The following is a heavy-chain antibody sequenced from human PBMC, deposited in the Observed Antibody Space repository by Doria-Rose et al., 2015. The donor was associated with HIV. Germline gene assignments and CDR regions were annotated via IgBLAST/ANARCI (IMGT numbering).Heavy chain of an antibody. J-gene: IGHJ4*02. D-gene: IGHD3-22*01. V-gene: IGHV4-34*01. Sequence: WIGEIHQSGSTNYNPSLKTRVTISVDTSKNQFSLNLRSVTAADTAVYYCARGAYYFDRSGPDFWGQGTLVTVSS. CDR2: IHQSGST. CDR3: ARGAYYFDRSGPDF.